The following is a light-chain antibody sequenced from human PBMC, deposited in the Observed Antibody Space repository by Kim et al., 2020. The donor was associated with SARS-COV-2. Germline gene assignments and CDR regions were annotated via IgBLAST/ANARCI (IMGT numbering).Light chain of an antibody. CDR3: SSYTSSSGGV. CDR1: SSDVGGYNY. CDR2: DVS. Sequence: GQAITISCTGTSSDVGGYNYVSWYQQHPGKAPTLMIYDVSKRPSGVSNRFSGSKSGNTASLTISGLQAEDEADYYCSSYTSSSGGVFGGGTQLTVL. J-gene: IGLJ3*02. V-gene: IGLV2-14*04.